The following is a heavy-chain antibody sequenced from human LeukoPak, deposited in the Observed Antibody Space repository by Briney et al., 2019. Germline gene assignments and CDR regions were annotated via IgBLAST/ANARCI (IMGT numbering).Heavy chain of an antibody. V-gene: IGHV3-48*03. CDR2: ISSGGSTK. CDR3: ASGTQSDC. Sequence: GGSLRLSCEASGFTFSSYEMNWVRQAPGKGLEWVSYISSGGSTKSYADSVRGRFTISRDNAKNSLFLQMNSLRAEDTAVYYCASGTQSDCWGQGTLVTVSS. D-gene: IGHD1-14*01. J-gene: IGHJ4*02. CDR1: GFTFSSYE.